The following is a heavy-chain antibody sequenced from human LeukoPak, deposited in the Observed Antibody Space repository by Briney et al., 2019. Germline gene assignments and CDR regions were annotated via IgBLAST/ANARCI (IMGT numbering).Heavy chain of an antibody. CDR1: GGSISSSSYY. J-gene: IGHJ4*02. Sequence: PSETLSLTCTVSGGSISSSSYYWCGSRQPPGKGLEGMGSIYYSGSTYHNPSLKSRVTISVDTSKTQFSLKLSSVTAADTAVYYCASGTEWLPKYYFDYWGQGTLVTVSS. D-gene: IGHD3-3*01. V-gene: IGHV4-39*01. CDR2: IYYSGST. CDR3: ASGTEWLPKYYFDY.